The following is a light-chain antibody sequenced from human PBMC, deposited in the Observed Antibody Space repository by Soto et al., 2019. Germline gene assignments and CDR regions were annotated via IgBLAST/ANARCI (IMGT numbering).Light chain of an antibody. CDR3: SSYTNINTRACV. CDR1: SGDIGSYNR. Sequence: LTQPHSVSGSPGQSITISCTGTSGDIGSYNRVSWYQQHPGKAPKLIIYEVTDRPSGVSNRFSGSKSGNTASLTISGLQAEDEAEYYCSSYTNINTRACVFGTGTKLTVL. J-gene: IGLJ1*01. V-gene: IGLV2-14*01. CDR2: EVT.